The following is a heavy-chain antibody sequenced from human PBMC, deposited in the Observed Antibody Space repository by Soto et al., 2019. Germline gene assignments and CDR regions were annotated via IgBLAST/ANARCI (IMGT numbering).Heavy chain of an antibody. V-gene: IGHV3-11*01. Sequence: WVSLRLSCAASGFTFSDYYMSWIRQAPGKGLEWVSYISSSGSTIYYADSVKGRFTISRDNAKNSLYLQMNSLRAEDTAVYYCARGELRFLEWLNLYGMDVWGQGTTVTVSS. CDR3: ARGELRFLEWLNLYGMDV. CDR2: ISSSGSTI. D-gene: IGHD3-3*01. CDR1: GFTFSDYY. J-gene: IGHJ6*02.